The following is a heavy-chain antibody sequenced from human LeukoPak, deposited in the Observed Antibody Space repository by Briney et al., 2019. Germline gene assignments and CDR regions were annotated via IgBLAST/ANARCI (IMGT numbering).Heavy chain of an antibody. CDR1: GYTFTGYY. CDR2: INPNSGGI. Sequence: ASVKVSCKASGYTFTGYYMHWVRQAPGQGLEWMGWINPNSGGINYAQKFQGRVTMTRDTSISTAYMELSRLRSGDTAVYYCATTKRGLLWFGELLMGIDYWGQGTLVTVSS. J-gene: IGHJ4*02. CDR3: ATTKRGLLWFGELLMGIDY. V-gene: IGHV1-2*02. D-gene: IGHD3-10*01.